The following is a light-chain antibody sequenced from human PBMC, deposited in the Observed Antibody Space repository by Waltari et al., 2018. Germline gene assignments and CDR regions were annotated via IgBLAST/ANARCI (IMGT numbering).Light chain of an antibody. CDR2: GNS. CDR1: SSNLGAGYD. Sequence: QSVLTQPPSVSGAPGQRVTISCTGSSSNLGAGYDVHLYQQLPGTAPKLLLYGNSNRPSGVPDRFSGSKSGTSASLAITGLQAEDEADYYCQSYDSSLSGSGVFGTGTKVTVL. V-gene: IGLV1-40*01. J-gene: IGLJ1*01. CDR3: QSYDSSLSGSGV.